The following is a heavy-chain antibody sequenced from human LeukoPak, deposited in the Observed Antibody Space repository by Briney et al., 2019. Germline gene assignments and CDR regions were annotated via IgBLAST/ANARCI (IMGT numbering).Heavy chain of an antibody. CDR1: GYTFTSYY. V-gene: IGHV1-2*02. J-gene: IGHJ6*02. CDR3: ARGLHFTMVRGGTTNYYYGMDV. CDR2: INPNSGVT. Sequence: ASVKVSCKASGYTFTSYYMHWVRQAPGQGPEWMGWINPNSGVTNYAQKFQGRVIMTSDTSISTAYMEFSRLRSDDTAMYYCARGLHFTMVRGGTTNYYYGMDVWGQGTSVTVSS. D-gene: IGHD3-10*01.